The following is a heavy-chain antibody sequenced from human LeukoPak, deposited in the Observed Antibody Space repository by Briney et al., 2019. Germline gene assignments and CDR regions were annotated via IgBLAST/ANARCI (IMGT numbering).Heavy chain of an antibody. CDR1: GFTFSSYS. Sequence: GGSLRLSCAASGFTFSSYSMNWVRQAPGKGLEWVSYISSSSSSIYYADSVKGRFTISRDNAKNSLYLQMNSLRAEDTAVYYCARDLPQQLVHFDYWGQGTLVTVSS. V-gene: IGHV3-48*01. CDR2: ISSSSSSI. D-gene: IGHD6-13*01. CDR3: ARDLPQQLVHFDY. J-gene: IGHJ4*02.